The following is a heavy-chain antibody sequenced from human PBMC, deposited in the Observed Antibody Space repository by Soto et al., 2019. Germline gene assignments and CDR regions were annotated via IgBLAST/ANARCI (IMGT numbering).Heavy chain of an antibody. V-gene: IGHV3-48*02. CDR3: ARGGYSSSWYDYYYNYGMDV. CDR1: GFTFSSYS. Sequence: GSLRLSCAASGFTFSSYSMNWVRQAPGKGLEWVSYISSSSSTIYYADSVKGRFTISRDNAKNSLYLQMNSLRDEDTAVYYCARGGYSSSWYDYYYNYGMDVWGQGTTVTVSS. J-gene: IGHJ6*02. CDR2: ISSSSSTI. D-gene: IGHD6-13*01.